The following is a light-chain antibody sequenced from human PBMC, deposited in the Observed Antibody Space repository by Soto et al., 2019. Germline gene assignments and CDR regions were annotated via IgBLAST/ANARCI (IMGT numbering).Light chain of an antibody. CDR2: AAS. V-gene: IGKV1-39*01. CDR1: QSIAGY. Sequence: DIQMTQSPSSLSASVGDRVTITCRASQSIAGYLNWYQQKSGKAPGLLIYAASTLQGGVPSRFSGSQSGTDFSLAISSVQPEDFATYFCQQSYSAPYTFGRGTKLEIK. J-gene: IGKJ2*01. CDR3: QQSYSAPYT.